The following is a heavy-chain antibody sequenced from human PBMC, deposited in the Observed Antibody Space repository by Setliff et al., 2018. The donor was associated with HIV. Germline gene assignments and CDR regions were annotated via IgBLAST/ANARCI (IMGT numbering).Heavy chain of an antibody. CDR2: IYTSGST. J-gene: IGHJ4*02. D-gene: IGHD3-16*01. CDR3: ARGYDPVVFGMAY. CDR1: GGSISSGSNY. Sequence: PSETLSLTCTVSGGSISSGSNYWSWIRQPAGKGLEWIGHIYTSGSTNYNPSLKSRVTISVDTSKNQFYLKLSSVTAADTAVYYCARGYDPVVFGMAYWGQGTLVTVSS. V-gene: IGHV4-61*09.